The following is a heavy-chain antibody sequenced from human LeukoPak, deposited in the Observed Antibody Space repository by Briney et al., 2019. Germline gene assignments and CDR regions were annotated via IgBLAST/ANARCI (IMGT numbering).Heavy chain of an antibody. V-gene: IGHV4-4*02. CDR1: GFTFSSYW. Sequence: GSLRLSCAASGFTFSSYWMSWVRQPPGKGLEWIGSIYYSGSTFDNPSLKSRVTISIDKSRNQFSLKLSSVTAADTAVYYCASNQWPSWYFDLWGRGTLVTVSA. CDR3: ASNQWPSWYFDL. D-gene: IGHD6-19*01. CDR2: IYYSGST. J-gene: IGHJ2*01.